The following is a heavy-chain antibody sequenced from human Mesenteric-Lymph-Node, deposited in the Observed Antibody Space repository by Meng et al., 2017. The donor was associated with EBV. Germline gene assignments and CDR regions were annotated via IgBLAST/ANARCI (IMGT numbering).Heavy chain of an antibody. CDR2: IIPIFGTA. V-gene: IGHV1-69*01. D-gene: IGHD5-18*01. CDR1: GGTFSSYA. J-gene: IGHJ4*02. CDR3: ARVWGGYSFGLSDY. Sequence: QVQLGQSGAEVKKPGSSVKVSCKASGGTFSSYAISWVRQAPGQGLEWMGGIIPIFGTANYAQKFQGRVTITADESTSTAYMELSSLRSEDTAVYYCARVWGGYSFGLSDYWGQGTLVTVSS.